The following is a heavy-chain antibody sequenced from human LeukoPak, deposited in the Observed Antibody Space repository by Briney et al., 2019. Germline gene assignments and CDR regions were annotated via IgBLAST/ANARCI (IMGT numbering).Heavy chain of an antibody. CDR2: IYTSGST. CDR3: ARFIDEIDNWFDP. D-gene: IGHD3-16*02. V-gene: IGHV4-61*02. Sequence: SETLSLTCTVSGGSIGSGSYYWSWIRQPAGKGLEWIGRIYTSGSTKYNPSLKSRVTISVDTSKNQFSLKLSSVTAADTAVYYCARFIDEIDNWFDPWGQGTLVTVSS. J-gene: IGHJ5*02. CDR1: GGSIGSGSYY.